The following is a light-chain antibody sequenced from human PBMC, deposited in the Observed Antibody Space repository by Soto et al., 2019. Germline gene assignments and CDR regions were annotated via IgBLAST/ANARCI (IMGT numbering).Light chain of an antibody. CDR2: TAS. CDR1: QDISTW. Sequence: DIPMTQSPSFVSASVGDRVTITCRASQDISTWLAWYQQKPGRAPNLLIYTASSLPSGVPSRFSGSGSGTDFTLTISSLQPEEFATYYCQQANSFPYTFGQGTKLEIK. V-gene: IGKV1-12*01. CDR3: QQANSFPYT. J-gene: IGKJ2*01.